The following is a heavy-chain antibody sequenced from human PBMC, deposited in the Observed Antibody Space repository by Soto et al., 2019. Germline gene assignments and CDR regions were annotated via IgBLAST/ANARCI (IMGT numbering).Heavy chain of an antibody. V-gene: IGHV3-9*01. CDR2: ITWNSGSI. D-gene: IGHD6-6*01. Sequence: VSGITWNSGSIAYADSVKGRFTISRDNAKNSLYLQMNSLRAEDTALYYSAKQISSSSYYYYMDVWGKGTTVTVSS. J-gene: IGHJ6*03. CDR3: AKQISSSSYYYYMDV.